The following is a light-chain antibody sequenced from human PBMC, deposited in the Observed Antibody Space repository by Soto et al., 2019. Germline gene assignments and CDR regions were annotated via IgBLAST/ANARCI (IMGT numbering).Light chain of an antibody. CDR3: QQYDASPIT. CDR1: QSVSSSF. J-gene: IGKJ5*01. CDR2: GSS. Sequence: DIVLTQSPGILSLSPGERVTLSCRASQSVSSSFLAWYQQKPGQAPRLLFYGSSTRATGVPDRFSGSGSETDFSLTISRLEPEDFALYYCQQYDASPITFGQGTRLEIK. V-gene: IGKV3-20*01.